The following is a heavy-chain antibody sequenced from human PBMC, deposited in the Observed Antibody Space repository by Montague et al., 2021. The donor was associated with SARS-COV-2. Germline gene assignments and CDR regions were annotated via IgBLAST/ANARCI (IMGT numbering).Heavy chain of an antibody. J-gene: IGHJ4*02. CDR1: GDSVWSNTAA. CDR3: VRDTGSAQAGFDA. CDR2: TNYRSKWTS. V-gene: IGHV6-1*01. D-gene: IGHD4-17*01. Sequence: CAISGDSVWSNTAAWNWIRQSPSGGLEWLGRTNYRSKWTSDYATSVEGRISIDPDTSKNQFFLHLRSVTPEDTGIYYCVRDTGSAQAGFDAWGQGTLVTVSS.